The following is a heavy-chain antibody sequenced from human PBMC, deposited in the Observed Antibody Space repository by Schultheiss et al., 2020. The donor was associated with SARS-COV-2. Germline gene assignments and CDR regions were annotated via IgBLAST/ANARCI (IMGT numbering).Heavy chain of an antibody. CDR2: ISYSGST. D-gene: IGHD2-2*01. V-gene: IGHV4-59*01. J-gene: IGHJ5*02. CDR1: GGSISSYY. Sequence: SETLSLTCTVSGGSISSYYWSWIRQSPGKGLEWIGYISYSGSTNYKPPLKSRVTISVDTSKNQFSLKLSSVTAADTAVYYCARMLGYCSTTSCLTRFDPWGQGTLVTVAS. CDR3: ARMLGYCSTTSCLTRFDP.